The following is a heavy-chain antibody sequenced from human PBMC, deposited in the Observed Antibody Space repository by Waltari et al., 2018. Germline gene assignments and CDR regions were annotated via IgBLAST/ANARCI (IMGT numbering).Heavy chain of an antibody. V-gene: IGHV4-39*07. J-gene: IGHJ4*02. CDR3: ARQFWNGYFDRFDF. Sequence: QLHLQESGPGLVRPSETLSLTCTVSGDSISSGTYSWGWVRQPPGKGLEWIATIYYTGSTYYNPSLKSRVTMSVDSSKTHFSLKLSSVTAADTAVYYCARQFWNGYFDRFDFWGQGTLVTVSS. CDR2: IYYTGST. CDR1: GDSISSGTYS. D-gene: IGHD3-3*01.